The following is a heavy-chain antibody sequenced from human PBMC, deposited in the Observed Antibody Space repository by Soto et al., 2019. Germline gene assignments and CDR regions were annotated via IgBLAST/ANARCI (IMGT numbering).Heavy chain of an antibody. CDR3: ARLLGYCSSTSCYGYYYYYMDV. CDR2: ISAYNGNT. J-gene: IGHJ6*03. V-gene: IGHV1-18*01. CDR1: GYTFTSYG. D-gene: IGHD2-2*01. Sequence: ASVKVSCKASGYTFTSYGISWVRQAPGQGLEWMGWISAYNGNTNYAQKLQGRVTMTTDTSTSKAYMELRSLRSDDTAVYYCARLLGYCSSTSCYGYYYYYMDVWGKGTTVTVSS.